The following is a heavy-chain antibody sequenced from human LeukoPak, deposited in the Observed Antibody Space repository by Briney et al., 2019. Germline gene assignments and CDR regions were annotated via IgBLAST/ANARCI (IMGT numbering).Heavy chain of an antibody. J-gene: IGHJ5*02. V-gene: IGHV3-48*03. Sequence: GGSLRLSCAASVFTFSSYEMNWVRQPPGKGLEWVSYISSSGNTIYYVDSVKGRFTISRDNAKNSLYLQMNSLRAEDTAVYYCARGFGDLWGQGTLVTVSS. D-gene: IGHD3-3*01. CDR2: ISSSGNTI. CDR1: VFTFSSYE. CDR3: ARGFGDL.